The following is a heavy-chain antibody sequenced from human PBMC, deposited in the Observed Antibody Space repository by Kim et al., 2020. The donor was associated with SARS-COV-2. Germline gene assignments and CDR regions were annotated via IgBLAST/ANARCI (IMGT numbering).Heavy chain of an antibody. CDR3: ASSGSYAPFDY. D-gene: IGHD1-26*01. J-gene: IGHJ4*02. CDR1: GFTFSDHY. CDR2: TRNKANSYTT. V-gene: IGHV3-72*01. Sequence: GGSLRLSCAASGFTFSDHYMDWVRQAPGKGLEWVVRTRNKANSYTTEYAASVKGRFTISRDDSKNSLYLQMNSLKTEDTAVYYCASSGSYAPFDYWGQGTLVTVSS.